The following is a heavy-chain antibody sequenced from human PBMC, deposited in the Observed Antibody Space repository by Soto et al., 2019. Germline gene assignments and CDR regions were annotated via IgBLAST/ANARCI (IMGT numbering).Heavy chain of an antibody. J-gene: IGHJ4*02. V-gene: IGHV3-23*01. CDR3: PIDFPASSAAFTTSLIPNDY. D-gene: IGHD3-22*01. CDR2: ISAGGDRP. CDR1: GFTFSNYA. Sequence: EVHLSQSGGGLVQPGGSLRLSCAASGFTFSNYAINWVRQAPGRGLEWVSLISAGGDRPHYADSVKGRFTVSRDNPKSTVFLQRSGLTAEDTAIYHCPIDFPASSAAFTTSLIPNDYWGQGNLVTVSS.